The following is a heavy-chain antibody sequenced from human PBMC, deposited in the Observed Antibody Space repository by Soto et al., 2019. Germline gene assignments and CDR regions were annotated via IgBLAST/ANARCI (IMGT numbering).Heavy chain of an antibody. Sequence: QVTLKESGPVLVKPTEPLTLTCTVSGFSLSNARMGVSWIRQPPGKALEWLAHIFSNDEKSYSTSLKSRLTIPKDTSKSQMVLTMTNMDPVDTATYYCARIRTPYYYGSGSYYNHIWFDPWGQGTLVTVSS. CDR2: IFSNDEK. CDR1: GFSLSNARMG. V-gene: IGHV2-26*01. CDR3: ARIRTPYYYGSGSYYNHIWFDP. D-gene: IGHD3-10*01. J-gene: IGHJ5*02.